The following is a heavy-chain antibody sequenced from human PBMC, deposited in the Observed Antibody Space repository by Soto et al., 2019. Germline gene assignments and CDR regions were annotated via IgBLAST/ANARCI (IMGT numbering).Heavy chain of an antibody. CDR3: ARVEWCSSTSCYLTDHYYYGMDV. J-gene: IGHJ6*02. Sequence: SVKVSCKASGYTFTSYGISWVRQAPGQGLEWMGWIIPIFATANYAQKFQGRVTITADESTSTAYMELSSLRSEDTAVYYCARVEWCSSTSCYLTDHYYYGMDVWGQGTTVTVSS. CDR1: GYTFTSYG. D-gene: IGHD2-2*01. CDR2: IIPIFATA. V-gene: IGHV1-69*13.